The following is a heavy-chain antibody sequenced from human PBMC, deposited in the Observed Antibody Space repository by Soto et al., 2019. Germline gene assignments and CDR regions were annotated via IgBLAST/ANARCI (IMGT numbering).Heavy chain of an antibody. D-gene: IGHD4-4*01. V-gene: IGHV1-46*01. Sequence: ASVKVSCKASGYTFTSYYMHWVRQAPGQGLEWMGIINPSGGSTSYAQKFQGRVTMTRDTSTSTVYMELSSLRSEDTAVYHCAREKEPTTVTSYPDDAFDIWGQGTMVTVSS. J-gene: IGHJ3*02. CDR3: AREKEPTTVTSYPDDAFDI. CDR1: GYTFTSYY. CDR2: INPSGGST.